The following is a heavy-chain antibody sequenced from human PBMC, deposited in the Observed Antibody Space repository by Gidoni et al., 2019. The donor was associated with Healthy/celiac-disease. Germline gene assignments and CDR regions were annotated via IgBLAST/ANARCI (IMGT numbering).Heavy chain of an antibody. V-gene: IGHV1-69*01. J-gene: IGHJ6*02. CDR1: GGTFSSYA. D-gene: IGHD3-9*01. Sequence: QVQLVQSGAEVKKPGSSVKVSCKASGGTFSSYAISWVRQAPGQGLEWMGGIIPIFGTANYAQKFQGRVTITADESTSTAYMELSSLRSEDTAVYYCAGHDEEFDWLYYYYYGMDVWGQGTTVTVSS. CDR3: AGHDEEFDWLYYYYYGMDV. CDR2: IIPIFGTA.